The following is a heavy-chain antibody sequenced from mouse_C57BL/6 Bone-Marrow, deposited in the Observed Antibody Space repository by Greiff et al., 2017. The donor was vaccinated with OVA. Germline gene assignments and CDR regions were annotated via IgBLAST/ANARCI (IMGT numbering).Heavy chain of an antibody. V-gene: IGHV14-4*01. Sequence: VHVKQSGAELVRPGASVKLSCTASGFNIKDDYMHWVKQRPEQGLEWIGWIDPENGDTEYASKFQGKATITADTSSNTAYLQLSSLTSEDTAVYYCTTEGVYYDYYYAMDYWGQGTSVTVSS. D-gene: IGHD2-4*01. CDR1: GFNIKDDY. CDR2: IDPENGDT. J-gene: IGHJ4*01. CDR3: TTEGVYYDYYYAMDY.